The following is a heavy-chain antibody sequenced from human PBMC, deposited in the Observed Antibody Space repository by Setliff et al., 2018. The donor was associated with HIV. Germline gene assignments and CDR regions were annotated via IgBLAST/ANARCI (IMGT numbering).Heavy chain of an antibody. CDR1: GFTFTGYY. J-gene: IGHJ4*02. CDR3: ASPYENNSGPDY. CDR2: INPNNGDT. V-gene: IGHV1-2*02. D-gene: IGHD7-27*01. Sequence: ASVKVSCKPSGFTFTGYYLHWVRPAPGQGLEWMGWINPNNGDTNYEQRFQGRVTMTRDTSITTVYMVLNRLTPGDTAVYYCASPYENNSGPDYWGQGTPVTVSS.